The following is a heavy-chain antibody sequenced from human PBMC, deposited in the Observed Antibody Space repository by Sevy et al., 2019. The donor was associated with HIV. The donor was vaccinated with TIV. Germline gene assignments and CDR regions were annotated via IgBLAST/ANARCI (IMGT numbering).Heavy chain of an antibody. Sequence: SETLSLTCTVSGGSISSSNYYWGWIRQPPGKGLEWIGSIYYSGSTYYNPSLKSRVTISVDTSKNQFSLKLSSVTAADTAVYYCARRRGLYYFDYWGQGTLVTVSS. V-gene: IGHV4-39*01. D-gene: IGHD3-10*01. J-gene: IGHJ4*02. CDR1: GGSISSSNYY. CDR2: IYYSGST. CDR3: ARRRGLYYFDY.